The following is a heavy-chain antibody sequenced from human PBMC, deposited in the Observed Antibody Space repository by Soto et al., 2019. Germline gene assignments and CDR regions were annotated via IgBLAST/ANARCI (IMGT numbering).Heavy chain of an antibody. D-gene: IGHD6-13*01. J-gene: IGHJ4*02. CDR2: ISGSGGST. CDR1: GFTFSSYA. CDR3: AKDSSSWYRAPAY. V-gene: IGHV3-23*01. Sequence: EVQLLESGGGLVQPGGSLRLSCAASGFTFSSYAMSWVRQAPGKGLEWVSAISGSGGSTYYADSVKGRFTISKDNSKNTLYLQMNSLRAEDTAVYYSAKDSSSWYRAPAYWGQGTLVTVSS.